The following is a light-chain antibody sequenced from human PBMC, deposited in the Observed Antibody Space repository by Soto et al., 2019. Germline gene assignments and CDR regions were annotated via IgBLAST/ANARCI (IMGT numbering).Light chain of an antibody. CDR2: NNG. J-gene: IGLJ3*02. Sequence: QSVLTQPPSVSATPGQRVTISCSGTSSNVGSHYVYWYQQLSGTAPKLLIYNNGQRPSGVPDRFSDSKSGTSASLAISGLRSEDEADYYCAAWDDSLGGRLFGGGNKLTVL. CDR1: SSNVGSHY. V-gene: IGLV1-47*01. CDR3: AAWDDSLGGRL.